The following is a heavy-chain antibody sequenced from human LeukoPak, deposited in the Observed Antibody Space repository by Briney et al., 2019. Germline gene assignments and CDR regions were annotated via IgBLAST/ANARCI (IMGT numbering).Heavy chain of an antibody. D-gene: IGHD4-17*01. CDR1: GFTFTIYG. V-gene: IGHV3-33*01. CDR3: SRDRADYGDGIDY. J-gene: IGHJ4*02. CDR2: IWYDGSNK. Sequence: GGSLRLSCAAFGFTFTIYGMHWVRQAPGKGLEWVAVIWYDGSNKYYADSVKGRFTISRDNSKNTLYLQMNSLRVEDTGVYYCSRDRADYGDGIDYWGQGTLVTVSS.